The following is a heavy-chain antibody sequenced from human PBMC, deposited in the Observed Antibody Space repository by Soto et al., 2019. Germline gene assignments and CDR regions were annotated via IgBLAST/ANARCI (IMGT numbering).Heavy chain of an antibody. J-gene: IGHJ6*02. D-gene: IGHD2-15*01. CDR2: IKSKTDGGTT. V-gene: IGHV3-15*01. CDR1: GFTFSNAW. CDR3: ARHPSVVVVAATPNYYGMDV. Sequence: GALRLSCAASGFTFSNAWMSWVRQAPGKGLEWVGRIKSKTDGGTTDYAAPVKGRFTISRDDSKNTLYLQMNSLKASDTAMYYCARHPSVVVVAATPNYYGMDVWGQGTTVTVSS.